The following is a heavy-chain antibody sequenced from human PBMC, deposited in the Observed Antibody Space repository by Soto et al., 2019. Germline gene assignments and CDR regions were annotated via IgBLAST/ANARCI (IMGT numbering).Heavy chain of an antibody. V-gene: IGHV3-30*03. J-gene: IGHJ6*02. CDR2: ISYDGSNK. D-gene: IGHD3-10*01. CDR1: GFTFSNYD. Sequence: GGSLRLSCAASGFTFSNYDIYWVRQAPGKGLEWVADISYDGSNKYYADSVKGRFTISRDNSKNTLYLQMNGLRAEDTAVYYCARSRVRGVIIGSYGMDVWGQGTTVTVSS. CDR3: ARSRVRGVIIGSYGMDV.